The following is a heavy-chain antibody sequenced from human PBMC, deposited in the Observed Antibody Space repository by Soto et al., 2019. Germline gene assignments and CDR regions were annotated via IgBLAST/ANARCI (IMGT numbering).Heavy chain of an antibody. CDR1: GFTFSSYA. D-gene: IGHD1-7*01. CDR2: ISYDGSNK. V-gene: IGHV3-30-3*01. Sequence: GGSLRLSCAASGFTFSSYAMHWVRQAPGKGLEWVAVISYDGSNKYYADSVKGRFTISRDNSKNTLYLQMNSLRAEDTAVYYCARAGTTRFAGWYYYGMDVWGQGTTVTVSS. J-gene: IGHJ6*02. CDR3: ARAGTTRFAGWYYYGMDV.